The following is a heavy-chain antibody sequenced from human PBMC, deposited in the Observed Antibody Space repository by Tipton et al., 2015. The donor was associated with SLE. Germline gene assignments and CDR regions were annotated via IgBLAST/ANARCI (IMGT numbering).Heavy chain of an antibody. CDR2: IYSGGNT. CDR1: GFTVSSNY. J-gene: IGHJ4*02. V-gene: IGHV3-53*05. D-gene: IGHD6-13*01. CDR3: AKDSAFSSSWPVDS. Sequence: SLRLSCAASGFTVSSNYINWVRQAPGKGLEWVSVIYSGGNTNYADSVKGRFTISRDNSKNMLYLQMNSLRTEDTAVYYCAKDSAFSSSWPVDSWGQGTLVTASS.